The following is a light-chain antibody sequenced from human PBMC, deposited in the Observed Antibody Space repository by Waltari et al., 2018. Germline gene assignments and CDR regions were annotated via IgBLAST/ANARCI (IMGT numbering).Light chain of an antibody. V-gene: IGLV3-25*03. CDR2: KDS. Sequence: SYELTQPPSVSVSPGRTARITCSGDSFPNQFASRYQQKPGQAPVRVIYKDSERTSGIPERFSGASSGKTVTLTISGVQAEDEADYYCQSADSSGVVFGGGTKLTVL. CDR1: SFPNQF. CDR3: QSADSSGVV. J-gene: IGLJ2*01.